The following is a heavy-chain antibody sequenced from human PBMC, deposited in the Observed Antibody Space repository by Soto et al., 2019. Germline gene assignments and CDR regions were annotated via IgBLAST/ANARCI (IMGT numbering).Heavy chain of an antibody. CDR3: AREYCSSTSCLNWFDP. D-gene: IGHD2-2*01. J-gene: IGHJ5*02. CDR1: GFTFSSYS. V-gene: IGHV3-48*01. CDR2: ISSSSSTI. Sequence: GGSLRLSCAASGFTFSSYSMNWVRQAPGKGLELVSYISSSSSTIYYADSVKGRFTISRDNAKNSLYLQMNSLRAEDTAVYYCAREYCSSTSCLNWFDPWGQGTLVTVSS.